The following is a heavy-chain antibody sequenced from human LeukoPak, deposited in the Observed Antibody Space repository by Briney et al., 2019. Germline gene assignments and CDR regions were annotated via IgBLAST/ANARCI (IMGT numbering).Heavy chain of an antibody. Sequence: SETLSLTCTVSGGSISSGSYYWSWIRQPAGKGLERIGRIYTSGSTNYNPSLKSRVTISVDTSKNQFSLKLSSVTAADTAVYYCAVGGLAGDYWGQGTLVTVSS. V-gene: IGHV4-61*02. J-gene: IGHJ4*02. CDR3: AVGGLAGDY. CDR1: GGSISSGSYY. CDR2: IYTSGST.